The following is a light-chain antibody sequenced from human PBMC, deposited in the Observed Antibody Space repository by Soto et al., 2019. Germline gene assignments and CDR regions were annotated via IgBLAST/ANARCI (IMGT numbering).Light chain of an antibody. J-gene: IGKJ1*01. CDR3: HHYGRSPGT. CDR1: QSVSSTY. V-gene: IGKV3-20*01. CDR2: GAS. Sequence: VITQCPATLSESPGERATLSCRASQSVSSTYLAWYQQKPGQAPRLLIYGASSRATGIPDRFSGSGSGTDFTLTISRLQPEDFAVYYCHHYGRSPGTFGQGSKVAIK.